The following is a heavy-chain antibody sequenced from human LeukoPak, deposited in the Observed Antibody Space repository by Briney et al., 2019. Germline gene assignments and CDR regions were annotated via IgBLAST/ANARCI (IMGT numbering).Heavy chain of an antibody. J-gene: IGHJ6*03. Sequence: GGSLRLSCEASGFSFISYWMHWVRQAPGKGLVWVSRIDSDGNIINYADSVKGRFTMSRDNAKNTLYLQMNSLRAEDTAVYFCVRDGYNPYYYYHMDVWGKGTTVTISS. CDR2: IDSDGNII. CDR1: GFSFISYW. CDR3: VRDGYNPYYYYHMDV. D-gene: IGHD5-18*01. V-gene: IGHV3-74*01.